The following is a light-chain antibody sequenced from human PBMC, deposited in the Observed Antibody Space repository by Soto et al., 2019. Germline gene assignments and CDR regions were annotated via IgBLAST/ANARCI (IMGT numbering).Light chain of an antibody. CDR3: GTWDSSLSAVV. CDR2: DNN. CDR1: GSNIGNNY. J-gene: IGLJ2*01. Sequence: QSVLTQPPSVSAAPGQKVTISCSGSGSNIGNNYVSWYQQFPGTAPKLLIYDNNKRPSGIPDRFSGSKSGTSATLGITGLQTGDEADYYCGTWDSSLSAVVFGGGTKLTVL. V-gene: IGLV1-51*01.